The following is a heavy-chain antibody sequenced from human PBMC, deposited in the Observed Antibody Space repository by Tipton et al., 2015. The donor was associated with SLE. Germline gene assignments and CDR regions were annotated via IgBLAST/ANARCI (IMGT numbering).Heavy chain of an antibody. V-gene: IGHV4-39*07. J-gene: IGHJ4*02. CDR3: VRDEGLLWSGYLG. Sequence: TLSLTCTVSGDSISSSRYCWGWIRQPPGMGLEWIGKIYYGGSTWYKPSLRSRVTISVDTSKNQFSLQLKSLTAADTAVYYCVRDEGLLWSGYLGWGQGTLVTVSS. CDR1: GDSISSSRYC. CDR2: IYYGGST. D-gene: IGHD3-3*01.